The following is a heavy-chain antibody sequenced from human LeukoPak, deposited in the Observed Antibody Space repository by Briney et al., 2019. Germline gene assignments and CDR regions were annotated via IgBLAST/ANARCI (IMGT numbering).Heavy chain of an antibody. D-gene: IGHD3-10*01. Sequence: SETLSLTCTVSGGSIYSGAYYWSWIQQPAGKGLEWLGRIYTSGSTSYNASLKGRITISGDTSKNQVSLKLSSVTAADTAVYYCARGRVRQIDYWGQGTLVTVSS. J-gene: IGHJ4*02. V-gene: IGHV4-61*02. CDR2: IYTSGST. CDR3: ARGRVRQIDY. CDR1: GGSIYSGAYY.